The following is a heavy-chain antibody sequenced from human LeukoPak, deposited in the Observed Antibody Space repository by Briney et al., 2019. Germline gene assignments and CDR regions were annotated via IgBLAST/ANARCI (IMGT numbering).Heavy chain of an antibody. D-gene: IGHD6-19*01. CDR3: AKGSGYSTGWYSDY. CDR1: GFTFNTYA. J-gene: IGHJ4*02. CDR2: ISGSGGST. Sequence: GGSLRLSCAASGFTFNTYAMSWVRQAPGKGLEWVSTISGSGGSTYYADSVKGRFTISRDNSKYTLYLQMNSLRAEATAVYYCAKGSGYSTGWYSDYWGQGTLVTVSS. V-gene: IGHV3-23*01.